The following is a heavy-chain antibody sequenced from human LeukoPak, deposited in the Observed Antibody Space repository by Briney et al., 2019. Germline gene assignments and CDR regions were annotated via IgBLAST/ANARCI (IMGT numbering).Heavy chain of an antibody. CDR3: AKSGYNRFDY. Sequence: TGGSLRLSCAASGFTFSSYAMSWVRQAPGKGLECISGFSGSGGSTYYADSVKGRFTISRDSSKNTLYLQMNSLRAEDTAVYYCAKSGYNRFDYWGQGTLVTVSS. CDR2: FSGSGGST. CDR1: GFTFSSYA. V-gene: IGHV3-23*01. J-gene: IGHJ4*02. D-gene: IGHD5-24*01.